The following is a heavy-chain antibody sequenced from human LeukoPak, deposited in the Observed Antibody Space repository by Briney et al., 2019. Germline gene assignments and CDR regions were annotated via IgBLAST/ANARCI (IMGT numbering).Heavy chain of an antibody. D-gene: IGHD5-12*01. V-gene: IGHV3-7*01. CDR3: ARVGYSGWNLEY. J-gene: IGHJ4*02. CDR2: IKQGGSVK. Sequence: PGRCLRLSRAAAGLTVRIYWMSSVRQAPGEGLEWVANIKQGGSVKYYVDSVKGRFTISRDDAKNSLYVPMNSLRDEDTAVYYCARVGYSGWNLEYWGQGTLVTVSS. CDR1: GLTVRIYW.